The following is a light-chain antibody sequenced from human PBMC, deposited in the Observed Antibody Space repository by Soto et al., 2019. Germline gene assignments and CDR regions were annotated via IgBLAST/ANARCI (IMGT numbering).Light chain of an antibody. CDR1: QSVGSQ. CDR2: DTF. V-gene: IGKV3-11*01. J-gene: IGKJ1*01. CDR3: QQRSDWPRT. Sequence: ETVLTQSPATLSLSPGERATLSCRASQSVGSQLAWFQHKPGQAPRLLIYDTFNRATGIPARFSGSGSGTDFTLTISSLEPEDFAVYYCQQRSDWPRTFGQGTKVELK.